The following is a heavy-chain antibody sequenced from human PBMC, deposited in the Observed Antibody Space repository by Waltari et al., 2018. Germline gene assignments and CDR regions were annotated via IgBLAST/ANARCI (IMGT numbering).Heavy chain of an antibody. J-gene: IGHJ4*02. V-gene: IGHV4-34*01. CDR1: GGSFSGYY. CDR2: INHSGST. Sequence: QVQLQQWGAGLLKPSETLSPTCAVYGGSFSGYYWSWIRQPPGKGLEWIGEINHSGSTNYNPSLKSRVTISVDTSKNQFSLKLSSVTAADMAVYYCASSYPAVKGYWGQGTLVTVSS. D-gene: IGHD3-16*01. CDR3: ASSYPAVKGY.